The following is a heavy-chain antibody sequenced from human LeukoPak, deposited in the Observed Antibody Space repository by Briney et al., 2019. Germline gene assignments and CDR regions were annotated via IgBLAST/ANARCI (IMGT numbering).Heavy chain of an antibody. J-gene: IGHJ4*02. D-gene: IGHD3/OR15-3a*01. CDR2: IYYTGRT. CDR1: GGSISSSAYH. V-gene: IGHV4-31*03. CDR3: ASGEFRHGLQVDY. Sequence: SETLSLTCSVSGGSISSSAYHWSWFRQHPGKGLEWIGYIYYTGRTYYSPSLKSRVTISLDTSKNQFSLNLSSLTAADTAVCYCASGEFRHGLQVDYGGQGTLAAVSS.